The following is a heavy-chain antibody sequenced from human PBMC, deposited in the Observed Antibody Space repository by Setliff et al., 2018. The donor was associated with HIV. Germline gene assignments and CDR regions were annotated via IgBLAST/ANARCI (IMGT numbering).Heavy chain of an antibody. Sequence: SETLSLTCAVSGGSISSTNWWSWVRQPPGKGLEWIGEIHHTGSTSYNPSLKSRVTISVDTSKNQSSLKLSSVTAADTAMYYCASFFVTTVTNQDYWGQGTPVTVS. CDR1: GGSISSTNW. J-gene: IGHJ4*02. D-gene: IGHD4-17*01. V-gene: IGHV4-4*02. CDR2: IHHTGST. CDR3: ASFFVTTVTNQDY.